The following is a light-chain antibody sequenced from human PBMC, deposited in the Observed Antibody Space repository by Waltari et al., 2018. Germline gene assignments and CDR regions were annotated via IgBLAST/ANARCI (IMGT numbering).Light chain of an antibody. Sequence: EIVMTQSPATLSVSPGERATLSCKASPSVITNLAWYQQKPGQPPRLLIYGASARATGIPDRFSGSGFGTEFTLAISSLQSEDSAIYYCQQYHNWPRVFGQGTKVEIK. CDR1: PSVITN. V-gene: IGKV3-15*01. CDR2: GAS. CDR3: QQYHNWPRV. J-gene: IGKJ1*01.